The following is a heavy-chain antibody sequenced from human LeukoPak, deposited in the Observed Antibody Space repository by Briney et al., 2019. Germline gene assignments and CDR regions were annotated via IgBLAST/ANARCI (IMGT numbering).Heavy chain of an antibody. D-gene: IGHD3-10*01. Sequence: GGSLRLSCAASGFTFSIYDLSWVRQAPGKGLECVSAITRGVGSTYYADSVKGRFTISRDNSKNTLYLQMNSLRAEDTAVYYCAREKGSSAWGQGTLVTVSS. J-gene: IGHJ4*02. CDR3: AREKGSSA. CDR2: ITRGVGST. CDR1: GFTFSIYD. V-gene: IGHV3-23*01.